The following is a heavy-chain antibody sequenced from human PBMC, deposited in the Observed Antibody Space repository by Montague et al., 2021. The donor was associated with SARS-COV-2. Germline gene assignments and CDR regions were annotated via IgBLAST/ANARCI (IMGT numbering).Heavy chain of an antibody. Sequence: SLRLSCAASGFTFSSYAMSWVRQAPGKGPEWVSTISISDGNTYYADSVKGRFTISRDKSKNTLYLQMNSLRAEDTAVYYCAKDRQLVGDDAFEIWGQGTMVTVSS. J-gene: IGHJ3*02. V-gene: IGHV3-23*01. D-gene: IGHD6-13*01. CDR1: GFTFSSYA. CDR3: AKDRQLVGDDAFEI. CDR2: ISISDGNT.